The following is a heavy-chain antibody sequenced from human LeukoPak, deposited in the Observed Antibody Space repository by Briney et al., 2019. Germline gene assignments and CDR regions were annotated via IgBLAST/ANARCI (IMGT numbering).Heavy chain of an antibody. Sequence: GESLKISCKGLGYSFSSYWNAWVRQGPGKGLEWMGIIYPGGSETGYDPSFQGQVTISADRSTSTAYLQWSSLRASDTAMYYCARASRDGYNQNFDHWGQGTLVTVSS. D-gene: IGHD5-24*01. CDR3: ARASRDGYNQNFDH. J-gene: IGHJ4*02. CDR2: IYPGGSET. V-gene: IGHV5-51*01. CDR1: GYSFSSYW.